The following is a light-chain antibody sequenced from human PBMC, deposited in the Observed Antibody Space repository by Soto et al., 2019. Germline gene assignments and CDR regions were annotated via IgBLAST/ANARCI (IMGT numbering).Light chain of an antibody. V-gene: IGKV3-20*01. CDR2: GAS. Sequence: EIVLTQSPGTLSLSPWERATLSCRASQSVSSTYLAWYQHKPGQPPRLLIYGASSRATGIPDRFSGSGSGTDFTLTISRLEPEDFAIYYCQQYGSSSYTFGQGTKLEIK. CDR1: QSVSSTY. J-gene: IGKJ2*01. CDR3: QQYGSSSYT.